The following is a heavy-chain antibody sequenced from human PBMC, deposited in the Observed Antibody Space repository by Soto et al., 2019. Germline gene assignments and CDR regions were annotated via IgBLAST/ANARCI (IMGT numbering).Heavy chain of an antibody. CDR3: ARDRGYCGGDCYSHYYYGMDV. J-gene: IGHJ6*02. Sequence: GGSLRLSCAASGFTFSSYSMNWVRQAPGKGLEWVSSISSSSSYIYYADSVKGRFTISRDNAKNSLYLQMNSLRAEDTAVYYCARDRGYCGGDCYSHYYYGMDVWGQGTTVT. D-gene: IGHD2-21*02. CDR1: GFTFSSYS. CDR2: ISSSSSYI. V-gene: IGHV3-21*01.